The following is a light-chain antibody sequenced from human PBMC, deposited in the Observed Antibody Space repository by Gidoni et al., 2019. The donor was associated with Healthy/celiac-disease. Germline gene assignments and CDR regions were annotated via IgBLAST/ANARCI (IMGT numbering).Light chain of an antibody. CDR1: QSVRSY. J-gene: IGKJ2*01. Sequence: EIVLTQSPATLSLSPGERATLSCRASQSVRSYLAWYQQKPGQAPRILIYDASNRATGIPARFRGSGSGTDFTLTISSLEPEDFAVYYCQQRSNWPPLYTFGQGTKLEIK. CDR3: QQRSNWPPLYT. V-gene: IGKV3-11*01. CDR2: DAS.